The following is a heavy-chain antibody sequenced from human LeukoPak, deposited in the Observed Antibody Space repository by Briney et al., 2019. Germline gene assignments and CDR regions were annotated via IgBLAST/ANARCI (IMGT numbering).Heavy chain of an antibody. J-gene: IGHJ6*03. D-gene: IGHD3-3*01. CDR1: AGSISSYY. Sequence: PSETLSLTSPVSAGSISSYYCGWIRQPPGEGLEWIGYIYTRGSTNFNPSFRSRVTISVDTSKNQFTLKLSSVTDADTAVYYCARLVYDFSSGYYRFHYYYYMDVGGKGTTVTVP. V-gene: IGHV4-4*09. CDR2: IYTRGST. CDR3: ARLVYDFSSGYYRFHYYYYMDV.